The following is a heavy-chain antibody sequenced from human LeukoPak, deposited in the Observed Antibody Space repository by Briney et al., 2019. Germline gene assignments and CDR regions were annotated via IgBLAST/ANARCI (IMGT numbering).Heavy chain of an antibody. CDR3: ARRRYSGSPNWFDP. V-gene: IGHV5-51*01. D-gene: IGHD1-26*01. Sequence: GESLKISCEASGHCFTNHWIGWVRQMPGKGLEWMGIINLGDSDTKYSPSFQGQVTISLDKSISTAYLQWRSLKASDTAMYYCARRRYSGSPNWFDPWGQGTLVTVSS. CDR2: INLGDSDT. CDR1: GHCFTNHW. J-gene: IGHJ5*02.